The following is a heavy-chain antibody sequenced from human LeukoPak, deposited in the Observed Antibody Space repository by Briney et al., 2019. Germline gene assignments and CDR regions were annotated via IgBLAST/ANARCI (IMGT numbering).Heavy chain of an antibody. CDR1: GGSISSSSYY. V-gene: IGHV4-39*07. J-gene: IGHJ3*02. D-gene: IGHD1-20*01. CDR2: IYYSGST. Sequence: PSETLSLTCTVSGGSISSSSYYWGWIRQPPGKGLEWIGSIYYSGSTYYNPSLKSRVTISVDTSKNQLSLKLDSVTAADTAVYYCARAGNWNGAFDIWGQGTMVTVSS. CDR3: ARAGNWNGAFDI.